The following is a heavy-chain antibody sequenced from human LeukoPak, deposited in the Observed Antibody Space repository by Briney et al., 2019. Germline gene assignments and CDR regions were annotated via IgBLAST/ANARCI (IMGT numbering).Heavy chain of an antibody. CDR3: ARDYPSDSYYYMDV. J-gene: IGHJ6*03. CDR2: IYSGGST. CDR1: GFTVSSNY. Sequence: GGSLRLSCAASGFTVSSNYMSWVRQAPGKGLEWVSVIYSGGSTYYADSVKGRFTISRDNSKNTLYLQMNSLRAEDTAVYYCARDYPSDSYYYMDVWGKGTTVTTSS. V-gene: IGHV3-66*01. D-gene: IGHD3-22*01.